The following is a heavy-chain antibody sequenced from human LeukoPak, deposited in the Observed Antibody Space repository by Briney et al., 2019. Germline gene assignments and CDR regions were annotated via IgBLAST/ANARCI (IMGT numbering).Heavy chain of an antibody. V-gene: IGHV1-2*06. J-gene: IGHJ6*03. D-gene: IGHD2-15*01. CDR2: INPNSGGT. Sequence: ASVEVSCKASGYTFTGYYMHWVRQAPGQGLEWMGRINPNSGGTNYAQKFQGRVTMTRDTSISTAYMELSRLRSDDTAVCYCARDREGYCSGGSCYPHPYYYMDVCGKGTTVTVSS. CDR1: GYTFTGYY. CDR3: ARDREGYCSGGSCYPHPYYYMDV.